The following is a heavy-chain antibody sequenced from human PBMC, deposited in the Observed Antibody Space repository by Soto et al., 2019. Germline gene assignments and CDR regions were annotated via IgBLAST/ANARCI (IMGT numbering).Heavy chain of an antibody. J-gene: IGHJ5*02. CDR3: ARDPSSGDYVLTYWFDP. CDR1: GYTFTSDG. Sequence: GSSVQVSFKASGYTFTSDGISLLLHARVQLLEWMGWISAYNGNTNYAQKLQGRVTMTTDTSTSTAYMELRSLRSDDTAVYYCARDPSSGDYVLTYWFDPWGQGTLVTVSS. D-gene: IGHD4-17*01. CDR2: ISAYNGNT. V-gene: IGHV1-18*04.